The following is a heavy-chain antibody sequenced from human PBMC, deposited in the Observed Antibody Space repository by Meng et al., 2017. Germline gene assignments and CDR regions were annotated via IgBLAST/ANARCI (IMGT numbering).Heavy chain of an antibody. CDR2: IDSDGSST. Sequence: EVQLVESGGGLVQPGGSLGLSCAASGFTFSDYWMHWVRQGPGKGLVWVSRIDSDGSSTTYADSVKGRFTISRDNAKDTVYLQMNSLRTEDTAVYYCAGGGNWFHPWGQGTLVTVSS. J-gene: IGHJ5*02. V-gene: IGHV3-74*01. CDR3: AGGGNWFHP. CDR1: GFTFSDYW.